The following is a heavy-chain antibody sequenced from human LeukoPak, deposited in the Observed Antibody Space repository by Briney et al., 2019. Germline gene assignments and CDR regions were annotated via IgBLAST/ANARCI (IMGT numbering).Heavy chain of an antibody. J-gene: IGHJ4*02. Sequence: SVKVSCKASGYTFTSYDISWVRQAPGQGLEWMGRIIPILGIANYAQKFQGRVTITADKSTSTAYMELSSLRSEDTAVYYCARDGMGGYGSRWGQGTLVTVSS. CDR3: ARDGMGGYGSR. CDR2: IIPILGIA. CDR1: GYTFTSYD. V-gene: IGHV1-69*04. D-gene: IGHD6-25*01.